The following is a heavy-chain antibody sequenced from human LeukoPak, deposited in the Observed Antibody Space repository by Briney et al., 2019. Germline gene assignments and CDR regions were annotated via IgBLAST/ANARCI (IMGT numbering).Heavy chain of an antibody. CDR1: GVSISSSYYY. CDR2: IYYSGST. Sequence: PSETLSLTCTVSGVSISSSYYYWGWIRQPPGKGLEWIGSIYYSGSTYYNPSLKSRVTISVDTSKNQFSLKLRSVTAADTAVYYCARVGDYEIDYWGQGTLVTVSS. V-gene: IGHV4-39*01. D-gene: IGHD4-17*01. CDR3: ARVGDYEIDY. J-gene: IGHJ4*02.